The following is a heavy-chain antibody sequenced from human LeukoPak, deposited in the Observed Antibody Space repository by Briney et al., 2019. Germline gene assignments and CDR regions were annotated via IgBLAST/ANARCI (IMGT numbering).Heavy chain of an antibody. CDR3: ARGRQYCSSTSCYGTAREFDY. Sequence: SETLSLTCAVYGGSFSGHYWSWIRQPPGKGLEWIGEINHSGSTNYNPSLKSRVTISVDTSKNQFSLKLSSVTAADTAVYYCARGRQYCSSTSCYGTAREFDYWGQGTLVTVSS. D-gene: IGHD2-2*01. CDR1: GGSFSGHY. CDR2: INHSGST. J-gene: IGHJ4*02. V-gene: IGHV4-34*01.